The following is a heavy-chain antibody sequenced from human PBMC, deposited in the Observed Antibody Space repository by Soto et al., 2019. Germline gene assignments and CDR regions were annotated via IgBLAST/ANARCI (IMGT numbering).Heavy chain of an antibody. J-gene: IGHJ4*02. D-gene: IGHD5-18*01. CDR3: AKDGFTGYSYGFDY. CDR2: ISGSGGST. V-gene: IGHV3-23*01. CDR1: GFTFSSYA. Sequence: GGSLRLSCAASGFTFSSYAMSWVRQAPGKGLEWVSGISGSGGSTYYADSVKGRFTISRDDSKNTLYLQMNSLRAEDTAVYHCAKDGFTGYSYGFDYWGQGTLVTVSS.